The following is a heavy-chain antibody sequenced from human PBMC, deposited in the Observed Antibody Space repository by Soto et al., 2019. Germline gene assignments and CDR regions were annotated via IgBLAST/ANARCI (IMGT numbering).Heavy chain of an antibody. V-gene: IGHV3-33*01. J-gene: IGHJ6*02. CDR3: ARELRGYSYFAYYGMDV. D-gene: IGHD5-18*01. CDR1: GFTFSSYG. CDR2: IWYDGSNK. Sequence: QVQLVESGGGVVQPGRSLRLSCAASGFTFSSYGMQWVRQAPGKGLEWVAVIWYDGSNKYYADSVKGRFTISRDNSKNTLYLQMNSLRSEDTAVYYCARELRGYSYFAYYGMDVWGQVTTLTVSS.